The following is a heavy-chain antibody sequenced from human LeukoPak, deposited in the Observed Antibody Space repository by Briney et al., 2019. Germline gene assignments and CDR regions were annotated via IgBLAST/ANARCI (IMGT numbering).Heavy chain of an antibody. CDR1: GYTFTSYD. Sequence: ASVKASCKASGYTFTSYDINWVRQATGQGLEWMGWMNPNSGNTNYAQKLQGRVTMTTDTSTSTAYMELRSLRSDDTAVYYCAREYFRGELGPPFDYWGQGTLVTVSS. CDR3: AREYFRGELGPPFDY. V-gene: IGHV1-18*01. D-gene: IGHD1-26*01. CDR2: MNPNSGNT. J-gene: IGHJ4*02.